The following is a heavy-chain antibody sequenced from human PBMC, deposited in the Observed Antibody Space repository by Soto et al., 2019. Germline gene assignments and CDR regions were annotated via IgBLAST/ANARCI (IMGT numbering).Heavy chain of an antibody. V-gene: IGHV3-48*03. J-gene: IGHJ6*02. CDR1: GFTFSSYE. CDR3: AREGITGTTSTYYYYGMDV. Sequence: GGSLRLSCVASGFTFSSYEMNWVRQAPGKGLEWVSYISSSGSTIYYADSVKGRFTISRDNAKNSLYLQMNSLRAEDTAVYYCAREGITGTTSTYYYYGMDVWGQGTTVTVSS. D-gene: IGHD1-7*01. CDR2: ISSSGSTI.